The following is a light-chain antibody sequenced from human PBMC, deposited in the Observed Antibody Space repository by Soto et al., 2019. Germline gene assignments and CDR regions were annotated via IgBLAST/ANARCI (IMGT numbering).Light chain of an antibody. CDR3: QHYKSFPWT. V-gene: IGKV1-5*01. CDR1: QSINIW. CDR2: DAA. J-gene: IGKJ1*01. Sequence: DIQMTQSPSALSASVGDRVTITCRTSQSINIWLAWYQQKPGKAPKLLIYDAATLESGVPSRFSVSGSGTEFTLTINSLQPDDFATYYCQHYKSFPWTFGQGTKVDI.